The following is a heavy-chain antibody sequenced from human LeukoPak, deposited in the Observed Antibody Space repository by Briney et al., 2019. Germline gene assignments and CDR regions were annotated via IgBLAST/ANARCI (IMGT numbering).Heavy chain of an antibody. J-gene: IGHJ6*03. D-gene: IGHD4-23*01. CDR1: GFTFDDYG. CDR2: LSGSGGTT. CDR3: AKKIEGNSRYYYHSMDV. V-gene: IGHV3-23*01. Sequence: TGGSLRLSCAASGFTFDDYGMHWVRQAPGKGLEWVSGLSGSGGTTYYADSVKGRFTISRDNIKNILYLQMSSLRAEDTAVYYCAKKIEGNSRYYYHSMDVWGKGTTVTISS.